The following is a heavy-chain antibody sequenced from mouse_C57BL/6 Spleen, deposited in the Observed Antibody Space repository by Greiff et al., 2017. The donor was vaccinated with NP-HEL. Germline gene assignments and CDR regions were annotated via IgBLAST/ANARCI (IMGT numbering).Heavy chain of an antibody. V-gene: IGHV7-3*01. D-gene: IGHD1-1*01. CDR1: GSTFTAYY. CDR2: IRNKANGYTT. Sequence: EVKLVESGGGLVQPGGSLSLSCAASGSTFTAYYMSWVPQPPGKALEWLGFIRNKANGYTTEYSASVKGRFTISRDNSQSILYLKKNALRAEDRATYYCAIGSSDAMDYWGQGTSVTVSS. CDR3: AIGSSDAMDY. J-gene: IGHJ4*01.